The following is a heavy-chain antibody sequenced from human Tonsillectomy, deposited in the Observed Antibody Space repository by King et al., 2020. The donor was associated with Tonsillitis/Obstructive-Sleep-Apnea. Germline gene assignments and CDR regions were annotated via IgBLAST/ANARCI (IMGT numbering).Heavy chain of an antibody. V-gene: IGHV4-4*07. D-gene: IGHD1-26*01. CDR2: IYTSGST. CDR1: GDSISSYY. J-gene: IGHJ4*02. Sequence: VQLQESGPGLVKPSETLSLTCTVSGDSISSYYWSWIRQPAEKGLEWIGRIYTSGSTNYNPSLKSRVTMSMDTSRNQFSLKLSSVTAAYTAVYYCARDLFAYSGTYFLDYWGQGTLVTVSS. CDR3: ARDLFAYSGTYFLDY.